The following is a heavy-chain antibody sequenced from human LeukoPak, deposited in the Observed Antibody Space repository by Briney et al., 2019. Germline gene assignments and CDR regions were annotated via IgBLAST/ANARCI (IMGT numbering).Heavy chain of an antibody. CDR3: AKDFRGHGYFFDY. V-gene: IGHV3-23*01. CDR2: ISGSGDTS. Sequence: GGSLRLSCAASGLTFSSYAVSWVRQAPGKGLKWVSAISGSGDTSFYADSVKGRFTISRDNSKNTSYLQMNSLSAEDTAVYYCAKDFRGHGYFFDYWGQGTLVTVSS. CDR1: GLTFSSYA. J-gene: IGHJ4*01.